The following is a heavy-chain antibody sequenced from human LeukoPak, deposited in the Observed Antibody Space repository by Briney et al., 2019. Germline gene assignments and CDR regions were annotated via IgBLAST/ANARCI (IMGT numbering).Heavy chain of an antibody. D-gene: IGHD3-16*01. Sequence: SETLSLTCAVYGGSFSGYYWSWIRQPPGKGLEWIGEINHSGGTNYNPSLKSRVTISVDTSKNQFSLKLSSVTAADTAVYYCASGYSAVWYWGQGTLVTVSS. J-gene: IGHJ4*02. CDR2: INHSGGT. V-gene: IGHV4-34*01. CDR3: ASGYSAVWY. CDR1: GGSFSGYY.